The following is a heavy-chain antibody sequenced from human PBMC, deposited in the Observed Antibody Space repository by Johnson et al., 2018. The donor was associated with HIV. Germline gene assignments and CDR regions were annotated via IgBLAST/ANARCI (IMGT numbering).Heavy chain of an antibody. V-gene: IGHV3-30*02. CDR3: AREGAWEVRPGAFDI. CDR2: IRYDGSNK. Sequence: QVQLVESGGGLVQPGGSLRLSCAASGFTFSSYGIHWVRQAPGKGLEWVAFIRYDGSNKYYADSVKGRFTISRDNSKNTRYLQMNSLRVEDTAVYYCAREGAWEVRPGAFDIWGQGTMVTVSS. J-gene: IGHJ3*02. D-gene: IGHD1-26*01. CDR1: GFTFSSYG.